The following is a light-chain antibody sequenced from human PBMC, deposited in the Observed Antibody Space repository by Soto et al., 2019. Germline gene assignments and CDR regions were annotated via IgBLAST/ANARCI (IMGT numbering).Light chain of an antibody. Sequence: DIQMTQSPSSLSASVGDRVTITCRASQSISSYLNWYQQKPGKAPKLLIYAASSLQSGVPSRFSGSGSGTDFTLTISSLQPEDFATYYCQQSYSTRFTFGPGTKVHIK. CDR1: QSISSY. CDR2: AAS. V-gene: IGKV1-39*01. J-gene: IGKJ3*01. CDR3: QQSYSTRFT.